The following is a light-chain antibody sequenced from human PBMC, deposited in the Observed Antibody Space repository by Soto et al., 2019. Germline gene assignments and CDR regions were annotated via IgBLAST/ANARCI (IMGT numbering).Light chain of an antibody. CDR1: QGIGSF. CDR3: QQLNTYPIT. Sequence: IQLTQSPSSLSASVGDRVTITCRASQGIGSFLAWYQQKPGKAPELLISVASTSQGGVPSRFSGSGSGTDFTLTIDSLQPEDFATYYCQQLNTYPITFGQGTRLEIK. V-gene: IGKV1-9*01. J-gene: IGKJ5*01. CDR2: VAS.